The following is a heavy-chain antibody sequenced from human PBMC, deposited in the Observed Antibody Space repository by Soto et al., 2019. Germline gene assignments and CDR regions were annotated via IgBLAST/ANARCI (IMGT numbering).Heavy chain of an antibody. Sequence: XSVKVSCKASGGTFSSYAISWVRQAPGQGLEWMGGIIPIFGTANYAQKFQGRVTITADKSTSTAYMELSSLRSEDTAVYYCATTPAAGTHPRYYYYGIYGWGQGTRVTVSS. D-gene: IGHD1-1*01. CDR3: ATTPAAGTHPRYYYYGIYG. V-gene: IGHV1-69*06. CDR2: IIPIFGTA. J-gene: IGHJ6*02. CDR1: GGTFSSYA.